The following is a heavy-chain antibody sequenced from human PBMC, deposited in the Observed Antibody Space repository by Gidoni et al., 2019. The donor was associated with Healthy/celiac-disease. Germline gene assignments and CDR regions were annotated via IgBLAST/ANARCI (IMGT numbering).Heavy chain of an antibody. V-gene: IGHV4-39*01. CDR1: AGSIRRSSHY. CDR2: IPYSGST. J-gene: IGHJ4*02. Sequence: QLHLPQSGPGLVKPSATLSLTCTVPAGSIRRSSHYWGWIRQPPGKGLEWVGSIPYSGSTYYSPSLKSRVTIAVDTAKNQCSLKLSSVTAADAAVYYCAGKNRVWYYYDSSGYAPFDYWGQGTLVTVSS. CDR3: AGKNRVWYYYDSSGYAPFDY. D-gene: IGHD3-22*01.